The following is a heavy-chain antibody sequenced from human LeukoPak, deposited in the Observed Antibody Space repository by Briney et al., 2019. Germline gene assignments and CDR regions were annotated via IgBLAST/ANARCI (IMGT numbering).Heavy chain of an antibody. Sequence: SQTLSLTCTVSGCSISSGGYYWSWIRQHPGKGLEWIGYIYYSGYTYYNPSLKSRVTISVDTSKNQFALKLNSVTAADTAVYYCARDSVVPAVNYYYGMDVWGQGTTVTVSS. CDR2: IYYSGYT. CDR1: GCSISSGGYY. CDR3: ARDSVVPAVNYYYGMDV. V-gene: IGHV4-31*03. D-gene: IGHD2-2*01. J-gene: IGHJ6*02.